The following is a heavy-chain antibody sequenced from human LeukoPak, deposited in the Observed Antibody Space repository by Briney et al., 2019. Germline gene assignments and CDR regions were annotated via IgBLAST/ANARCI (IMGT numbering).Heavy chain of an antibody. Sequence: SETLSLTCAVYGGSFSDYYWSWIRQPPGKGLEWIGEINHSGSTNYNPSLKSRVTISVDTSKNQFSLKLSSVTAADTAVYYCARVFDSGSQAYFYYMDVWGKGTTVTISS. CDR3: ARVFDSGSQAYFYYMDV. J-gene: IGHJ6*03. CDR2: INHSGST. V-gene: IGHV4-34*01. CDR1: GGSFSDYY. D-gene: IGHD3-10*01.